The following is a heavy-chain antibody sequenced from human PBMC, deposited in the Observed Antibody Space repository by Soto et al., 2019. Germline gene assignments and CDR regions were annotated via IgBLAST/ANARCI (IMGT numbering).Heavy chain of an antibody. CDR3: ARIITAAGGRRYFDL. V-gene: IGHV3-11*05. D-gene: IGHD6-13*01. Sequence: QVQLVESGGGLVKPGGSLRLSCAASGFTFSDYYMSWIRQAPGKGLEWVSYINSSSSYTNYADSVKGRFTISRDNAKNSLYLQMNSLRAEDTAVYYCARIITAAGGRRYFDLWGRGTPVTLSS. J-gene: IGHJ2*01. CDR1: GFTFSDYY. CDR2: INSSSSYT.